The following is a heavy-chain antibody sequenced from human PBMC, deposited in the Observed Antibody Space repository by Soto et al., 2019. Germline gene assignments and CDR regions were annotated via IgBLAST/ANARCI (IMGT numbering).Heavy chain of an antibody. CDR2: INAGNGNT. D-gene: IGHD3-3*01. Sequence: GASVKVSCKASGYTFTSYAMHWVRQAPGQRLEWMGWINAGNGNTKYSQKFQGRVTITRDTSASTAYMELSSLRSEDTAVYYCASQYYDFWSGLESRFDYWGQGTLVTVSS. J-gene: IGHJ4*02. V-gene: IGHV1-3*01. CDR1: GYTFTSYA. CDR3: ASQYYDFWSGLESRFDY.